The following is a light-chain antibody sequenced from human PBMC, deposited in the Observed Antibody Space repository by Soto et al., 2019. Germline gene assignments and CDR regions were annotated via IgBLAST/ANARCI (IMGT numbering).Light chain of an antibody. CDR1: QSINSE. V-gene: IGKV3-15*01. Sequence: EIVMTQSPATLSLSPGERAALSCRASQSINSELAWYQQKPGQPPRLLIYGASTRATGVPARFTGSESGSEFTLTIGGLQSEDFGVYYCEQGHNWPLTFGQGTRLEI. J-gene: IGKJ2*01. CDR3: EQGHNWPLT. CDR2: GAS.